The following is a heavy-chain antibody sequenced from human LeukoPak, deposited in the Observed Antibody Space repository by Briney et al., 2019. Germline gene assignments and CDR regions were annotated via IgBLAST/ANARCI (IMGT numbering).Heavy chain of an antibody. V-gene: IGHV3-23*01. CDR2: INGGGGNT. CDR3: AKSVVVITFRFDD. Sequence: PGGSLSLSCAASGLTFNGYVRSWVRQAPGKGLEWVSAINGGGGNTYYADSVKGRFTISRDNSKHMVYLQMNSLRADDTAIYYCAKSVVVITFRFDDWGQGALVTVSS. CDR1: GLTFNGYV. J-gene: IGHJ4*02. D-gene: IGHD2-15*01.